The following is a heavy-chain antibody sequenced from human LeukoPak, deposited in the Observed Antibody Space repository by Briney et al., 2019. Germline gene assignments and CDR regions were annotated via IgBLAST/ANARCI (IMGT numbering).Heavy chain of an antibody. CDR2: IYTSGST. CDR3: TYYDFWSGYCR. J-gene: IGHJ4*02. D-gene: IGHD3-3*01. Sequence: SETLSLICSVSGDSISSYSWSWIRQPAGKGLEWIGRIYTSGSTNYNPSLKSRVTMSVDTSKNQFSLKLSSVTAADTAVYYCTYYDFWSGYCRWGQGTLVTVSS. CDR1: GDSISSYS. V-gene: IGHV4-4*07.